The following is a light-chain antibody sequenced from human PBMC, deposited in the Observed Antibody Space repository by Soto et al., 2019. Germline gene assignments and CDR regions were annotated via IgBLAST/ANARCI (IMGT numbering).Light chain of an antibody. CDR1: SGSVSTTYY. CDR2: STN. Sequence: QAVVTQEPSFSVSPGGTVTLTCGLSSGSVSTTYYPGWYQQTPGQAPRTLIYSTNTRSSGVPGRFSGSILGNKAALTITGAQADDESDYYCVLYVGGAIPWVFGGGTKVTVL. CDR3: VLYVGGAIPWV. J-gene: IGLJ3*02. V-gene: IGLV8-61*01.